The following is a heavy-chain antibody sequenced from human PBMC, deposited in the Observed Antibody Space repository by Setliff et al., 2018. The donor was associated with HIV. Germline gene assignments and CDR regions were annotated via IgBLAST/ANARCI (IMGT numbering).Heavy chain of an antibody. J-gene: IGHJ5*02. CDR2: INHSGST. CDR1: GGSFSGYY. V-gene: IGHV4-34*01. D-gene: IGHD2-2*01. Sequence: SETLSLTCAVYGGSFSGYYWSWIRQPPGKGLEWIGEINHSGSTNYNPSLKSRVTISVDTSKNQFSLNLNSVTVADTAVYYCARRKGYCSGPSCLEFSWFDPWGQGTLVTVSS. CDR3: ARRKGYCSGPSCLEFSWFDP.